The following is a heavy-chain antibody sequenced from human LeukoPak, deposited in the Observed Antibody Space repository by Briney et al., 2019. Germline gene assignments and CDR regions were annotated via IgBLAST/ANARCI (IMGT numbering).Heavy chain of an antibody. CDR2: IGNSGRNT. Sequence: GGSLRLSSAASGFTFSNNVMTWVRQSPGKGLEWVCAIGNSGRNTDYADSVKGRFTISRDNSKNTLYLRMNSLRAEDTAVYYCAKGSPDYYWYFDLWGRGTLVTVAS. CDR3: AKGSPDYYWYFDL. D-gene: IGHD3-10*01. CDR1: GFTFSNNV. J-gene: IGHJ2*01. V-gene: IGHV3-23*01.